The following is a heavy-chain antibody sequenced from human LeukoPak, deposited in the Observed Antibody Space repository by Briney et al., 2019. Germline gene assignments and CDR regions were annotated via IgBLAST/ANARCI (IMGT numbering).Heavy chain of an antibody. CDR3: ARTVVVVPAARLRTYRIIDY. Sequence: SETLSLTCAVYGGSFSGYYWSWIRQPPGKGLEWIGEINHSGSTNYNPSLKSRVTISVDTSKNQFSLKLSSVTAADTAVYYCARTVVVVPAARLRTYRIIDYWGQGTLVTVSS. D-gene: IGHD2-2*01. J-gene: IGHJ4*02. V-gene: IGHV4-34*01. CDR2: INHSGST. CDR1: GGSFSGYY.